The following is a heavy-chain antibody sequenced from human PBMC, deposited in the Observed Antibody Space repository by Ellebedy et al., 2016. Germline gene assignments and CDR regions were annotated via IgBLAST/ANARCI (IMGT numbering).Heavy chain of an antibody. CDR3: ARVDYGDYSNWDY. CDR1: GFTFSSYS. CDR2: VSYDGINT. V-gene: IGHV3-30*04. Sequence: GGSLRLSCAASGFTFSSYSIHWVRQAPGKGLEWVALVSYDGINTYYADSVKGRFTVSRDNSKNTADLEMSNLRAEDTAVYYCARVDYGDYSNWDYWGQGTLVTVSS. D-gene: IGHD4-17*01. J-gene: IGHJ4*02.